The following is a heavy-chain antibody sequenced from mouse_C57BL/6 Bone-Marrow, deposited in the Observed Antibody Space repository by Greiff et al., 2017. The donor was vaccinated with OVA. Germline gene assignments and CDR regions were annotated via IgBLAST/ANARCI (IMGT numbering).Heavy chain of an antibody. J-gene: IGHJ3*01. Sequence: VQLQQPGAELVKPGASVKLSCKASGYTFTSYWMHWVKQRPGQCLECTGMIHPNSGSTNYNEKFKSKATLTVDKSSSTAYMQLSSLTSEDSAVYYCARSNYDAYWGQGTLVTVSA. CDR3: ARSNYDAY. V-gene: IGHV1-64*01. CDR2: IHPNSGST. D-gene: IGHD2-5*01. CDR1: GYTFTSYW.